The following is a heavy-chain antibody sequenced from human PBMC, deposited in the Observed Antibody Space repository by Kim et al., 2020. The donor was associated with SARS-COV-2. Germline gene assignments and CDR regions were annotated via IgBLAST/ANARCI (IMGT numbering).Heavy chain of an antibody. CDR3: AKGALVVPAAMYFDY. CDR2: ISGSGGST. CDR1: GFTFSSYA. J-gene: IGHJ4*02. Sequence: LSLTCAASGFTFSSYAMSWVRQAPGKGLEWVSAISGSGGSTYYADSVKGRFTISRDNSKNTLYLQMNSLRAEDTAVYYCAKGALVVPAAMYFDYWGQGTLVTVSS. V-gene: IGHV3-23*01. D-gene: IGHD2-2*01.